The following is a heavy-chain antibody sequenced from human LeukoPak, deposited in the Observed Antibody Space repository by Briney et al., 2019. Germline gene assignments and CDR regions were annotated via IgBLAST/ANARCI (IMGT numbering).Heavy chain of an antibody. Sequence: PSETLSLTCTVSGGSISSYYWSWIRQPPGKGPEWIGYIYYSGSTNYNPSLKSRVTISVDTSKNQFSLKLSSVTAADTAVYYCARASRFGEFDYWGQGTLVTVSS. D-gene: IGHD3-10*01. V-gene: IGHV4-59*01. CDR3: ARASRFGEFDY. CDR2: IYYSGST. CDR1: GGSISSYY. J-gene: IGHJ4*02.